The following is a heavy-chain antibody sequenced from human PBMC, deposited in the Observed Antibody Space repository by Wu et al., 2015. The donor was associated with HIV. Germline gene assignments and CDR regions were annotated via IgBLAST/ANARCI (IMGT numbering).Heavy chain of an antibody. CDR1: GYTFTHYD. V-gene: IGHV1-8*01. CDR3: AVLYDVQGDKAILDH. D-gene: IGHD3-16*01. CDR2: MNPNSGNT. Sequence: QVRLIQSGAEVKKPGASVKVSCKASGYTFTHYDINWVRQASGQGLEWMGWMNPNSGNTGYRQRFQGRVTMTRDNSITTVYMELRGLRSEDTAIYYCAVLYDVQGDKAILDHWGQGTVVTVSS. J-gene: IGHJ4*02.